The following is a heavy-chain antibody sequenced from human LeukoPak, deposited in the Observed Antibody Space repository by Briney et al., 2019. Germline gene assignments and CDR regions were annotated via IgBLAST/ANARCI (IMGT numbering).Heavy chain of an antibody. V-gene: IGHV1-2*02. CDR2: INPNSGGT. CDR1: GYTFTGYY. Sequence: VASVKVSCKASGYTFTGYYMHWVRQAPGQGREGIGWINPNSGGTNYAQKFQGRVTMTRDTSISTAYMELSRLRSDDTAVYYCARVLYKYSQREYFQHWGQGTLVTVSS. J-gene: IGHJ1*01. CDR3: ARVLYKYSQREYFQH. D-gene: IGHD3-10*01.